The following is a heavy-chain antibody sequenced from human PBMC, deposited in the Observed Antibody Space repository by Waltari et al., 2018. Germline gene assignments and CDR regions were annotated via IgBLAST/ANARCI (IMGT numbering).Heavy chain of an antibody. V-gene: IGHV4-59*12. D-gene: IGHD6-19*01. CDR3: ARFSELVAGSGDY. J-gene: IGHJ4*02. CDR2: IYYSGST. Sequence: QVQLQESGPGLVKPSETLSLTCTVSGGSISSYYWSWIRQPPGKGLEWIGYIYYSGSTNYNPSLKSRVTISVDTSKNQFSLQLNSVTPEDTAVYYCARFSELVAGSGDYWGQGTLVTVSS. CDR1: GGSISSYY.